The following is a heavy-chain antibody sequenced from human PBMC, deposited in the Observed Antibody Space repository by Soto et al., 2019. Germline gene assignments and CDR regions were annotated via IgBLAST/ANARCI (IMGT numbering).Heavy chain of an antibody. V-gene: IGHV3-23*01. CDR3: ATLAQTKDFDY. CDR1: GFTFSSYA. CDR2: ISTSGDGT. Sequence: EVQLLESGGGLVQPGGSLRLSCAASGFTFSSYAMTWVRQAPGKGLEWVSGISTSGDGTYYADSVKGRFTISRDNSKNTVCLQKYSLRAEDTAVYYCATLAQTKDFDYWGQGTLVTVSS. D-gene: IGHD2-8*01. J-gene: IGHJ4*02.